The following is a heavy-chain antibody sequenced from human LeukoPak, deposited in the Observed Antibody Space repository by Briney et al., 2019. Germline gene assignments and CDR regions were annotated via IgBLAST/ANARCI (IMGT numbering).Heavy chain of an antibody. CDR3: GKTTVGYSSGRYPGWPVDY. D-gene: IGHD2-15*01. J-gene: IGHJ4*02. Sequence: GGSLRLSCAASGFTFSSYAMSWDRQAPGKGLEWVSAISGSGGSTYYADSVKGRFTISRDNSQEIVYLQLDSLRVEDTALYYCGKTTVGYSSGRYPGWPVDYWGQGALVTVSS. CDR1: GFTFSSYA. V-gene: IGHV3-23*01. CDR2: ISGSGGST.